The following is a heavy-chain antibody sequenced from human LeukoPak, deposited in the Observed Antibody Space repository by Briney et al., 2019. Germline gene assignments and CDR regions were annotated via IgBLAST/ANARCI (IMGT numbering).Heavy chain of an antibody. D-gene: IGHD2/OR15-2a*01. Sequence: GRSLRLSCAASGFTFSSYWMSWVRQAPGKGLESVANIKQDGSEKYYVDSVKGRFTISRDNAKNSLYLQMNSPRAEDTAVYYCAGKIVEVPNMRGYYYYYMDVWGKGTTVTVSS. J-gene: IGHJ6*03. V-gene: IGHV3-7*01. CDR3: AGKIVEVPNMRGYYYYYMDV. CDR2: IKQDGSEK. CDR1: GFTFSSYW.